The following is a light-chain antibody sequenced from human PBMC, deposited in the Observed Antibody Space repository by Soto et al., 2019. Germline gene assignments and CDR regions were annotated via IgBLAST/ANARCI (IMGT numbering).Light chain of an antibody. Sequence: QPVLTQSPSASASLGASVKLTCTLSSGHSNYAIAWHQLQPEKGPRYLMKVNSDGSLSKGDGIPDRFSGSTSGAERYLTISSLQSEDEADYYCQAWGTGIHVVFGGGTKLTVL. CDR2: VNSDGSL. CDR1: SGHSNYA. J-gene: IGLJ3*02. CDR3: QAWGTGIHVV. V-gene: IGLV4-69*01.